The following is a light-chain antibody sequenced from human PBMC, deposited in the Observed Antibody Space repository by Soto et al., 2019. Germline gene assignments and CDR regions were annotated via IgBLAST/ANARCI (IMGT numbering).Light chain of an antibody. CDR3: QSADSSGTIRVV. V-gene: IGLV3-25*03. Sequence: SYELTQPPSVSVSPGQTARITCSGDALPKQYAYWYQQKPGQAPVLVIYKDSERPSGIPERFSGSSSGTTVTLTISGVQAEDEADYYCQSADSSGTIRVVFGGGTKVTVL. CDR2: KDS. J-gene: IGLJ2*01. CDR1: ALPKQY.